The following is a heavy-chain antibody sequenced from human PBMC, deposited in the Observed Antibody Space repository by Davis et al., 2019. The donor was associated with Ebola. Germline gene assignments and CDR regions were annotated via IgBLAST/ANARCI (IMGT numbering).Heavy chain of an antibody. V-gene: IGHV1-2*02. D-gene: IGHD5-12*01. CDR3: AREYSGYNYFDY. J-gene: IGHJ4*02. CDR1: GYTFTGYY. Sequence: ASVKVSCKASGYTFTGYYIHWVRQAPGQGLEWMGWINPNSGGTNYAQKFQGRVTMTRDTSISTAYMELSRLRSDDTAVYYCAREYSGYNYFDYWGQGTLVTVSS. CDR2: INPNSGGT.